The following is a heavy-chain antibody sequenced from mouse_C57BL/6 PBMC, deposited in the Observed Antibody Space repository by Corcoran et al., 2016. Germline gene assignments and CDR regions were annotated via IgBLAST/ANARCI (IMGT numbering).Heavy chain of an antibody. Sequence: EVQLQQSGPELVKPGASVKIPCKASGYTFTDYNMDWVKQSHGKSLEWIGDINPNNGGTIYNQKFKGKATLTVDKSSSTAYMELRSLTSEDTAVYYCARPRDSSWAMDYWGQGTSVTVSS. D-gene: IGHD1-1*01. CDR2: INPNNGGT. CDR1: GYTFTDYN. CDR3: ARPRDSSWAMDY. V-gene: IGHV1-18*01. J-gene: IGHJ4*01.